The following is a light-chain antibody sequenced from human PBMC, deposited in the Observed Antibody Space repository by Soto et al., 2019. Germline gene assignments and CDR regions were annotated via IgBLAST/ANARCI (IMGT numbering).Light chain of an antibody. V-gene: IGKV1-5*03. J-gene: IGKJ1*01. CDR2: TAS. CDR1: QNIKNW. Sequence: DIQMTQSPSTLSASVGDRVTIACRASQNIKNWLAWYQQKPGQVPKLLVYTASSLESGVPSRFSGSGSGTEFTLTISSLQPDDFATYYCQQYNSYSRDTFGQGTKVEIK. CDR3: QQYNSYSRDT.